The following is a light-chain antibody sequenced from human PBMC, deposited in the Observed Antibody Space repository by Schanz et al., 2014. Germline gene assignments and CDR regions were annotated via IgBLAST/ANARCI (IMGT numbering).Light chain of an antibody. CDR1: SSNIGSNY. CDR2: SNN. CDR3: AAWDDSLSGDVV. Sequence: QSVLTQPPSASGAPGQRVTISCSGSSSNIGSNYVYWYHQLPGTAPKLLIYSNNQRPSGVPDRFSGSKSGTSASLAISGLRSEDEADYYCAAWDDSLSGDVVFGGGTKLTVL. V-gene: IGLV1-47*02. J-gene: IGLJ2*01.